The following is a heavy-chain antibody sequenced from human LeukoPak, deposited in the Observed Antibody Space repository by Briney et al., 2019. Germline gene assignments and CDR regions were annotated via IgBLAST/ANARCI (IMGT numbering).Heavy chain of an antibody. Sequence: SETLSLTCTVSGGSISSHYWSWIRQPPGKGLEWIGYIYYSGSTNYNPSLKSRVTISVDTSKNQFSLKLSSVTAADTAVYYCARHSRGYSYGPLDYWGQGTLVTVSS. D-gene: IGHD5-18*01. CDR3: ARHSRGYSYGPLDY. J-gene: IGHJ4*02. CDR1: GGSISSHY. V-gene: IGHV4-59*11. CDR2: IYYSGST.